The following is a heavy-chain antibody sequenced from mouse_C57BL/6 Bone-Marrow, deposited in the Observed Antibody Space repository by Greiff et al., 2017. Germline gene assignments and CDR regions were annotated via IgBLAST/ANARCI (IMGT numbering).Heavy chain of an antibody. J-gene: IGHJ3*01. D-gene: IGHD1-1*01. CDR3: TREVITTGLFAY. CDR2: IAPETGGT. Sequence: QVQLQQSGAELVRPGASVTLSCKASGYTFTDYEMHWVKQTPVHGLEWIGAIAPETGGTAYNQKFKGKAILTADKSSSTAYMELRSLTSEDSAVYYCTREVITTGLFAYWGQGTLVTVAA. CDR1: GYTFTDYE. V-gene: IGHV1-15*01.